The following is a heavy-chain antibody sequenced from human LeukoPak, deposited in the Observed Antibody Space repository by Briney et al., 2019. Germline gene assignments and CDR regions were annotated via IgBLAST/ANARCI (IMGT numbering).Heavy chain of an antibody. D-gene: IGHD5/OR15-5a*01. V-gene: IGHV3-20*04. J-gene: IGHJ6*03. CDR1: GFTFDDYG. CDR3: ARVYELREEDYYYYYMDV. CDR2: INWNGGST. Sequence: GGSLRLSCAASGFTFDDYGMNWVRQAPGKGLEWVSGINWNGGSTGYADSVKGRFTISRDNAKNSLYLQMNSLRAEDTALYYCARVYELREEDYYYYYMDVWGKGTTVTVSS.